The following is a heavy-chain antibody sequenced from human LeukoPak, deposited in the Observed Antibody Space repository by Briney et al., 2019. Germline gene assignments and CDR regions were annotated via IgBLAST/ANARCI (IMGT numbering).Heavy chain of an antibody. J-gene: IGHJ1*01. CDR1: GVIFSNYY. Sequence: GGSLRLSCAASGVIFSNYYMSWIRQAPGKGLDWISYISSIGTTTDYADSVKGRFTISRDNAKNSLYLQMNSLRAEDTAVYYCATVGRRWGLQHWGQGILVTVSS. D-gene: IGHD3-16*01. CDR2: ISSIGTTT. CDR3: ATVGRRWGLQH. V-gene: IGHV3-11*04.